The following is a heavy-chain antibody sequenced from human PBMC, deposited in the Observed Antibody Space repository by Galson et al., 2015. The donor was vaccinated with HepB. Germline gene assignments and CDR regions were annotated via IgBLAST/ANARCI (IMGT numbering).Heavy chain of an antibody. CDR2: ISYDGSNK. J-gene: IGHJ3*02. CDR1: AFTFSVYA. CDR3: ASATYYLGSGSYGDAFDI. V-gene: IGHV3-30*04. D-gene: IGHD3-10*01. Sequence: LRLSCAASAFTFSVYAMHWVRQAPGKGLEWVAVISYDGSNKYYADSVKGRFTISRDNSKNTLYLQMNSLRPEDTAVYYCASATYYLGSGSYGDAFDIWGQGTMVTVSS.